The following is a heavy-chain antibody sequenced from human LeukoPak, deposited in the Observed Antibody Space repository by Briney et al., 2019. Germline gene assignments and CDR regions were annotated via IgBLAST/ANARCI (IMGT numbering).Heavy chain of an antibody. Sequence: ASVKVSCKASGYSFTNYAMNWVRQAPGQGLEWMGWINPNSGGTNYAQKFQGRVTMTRDTSISTAYMELSRLRSDDTAVYYCARDGFGYSGYDYNYWGQGTLVTVSS. D-gene: IGHD5-12*01. J-gene: IGHJ4*02. CDR3: ARDGFGYSGYDYNY. CDR1: GYSFTNYA. CDR2: INPNSGGT. V-gene: IGHV1-2*02.